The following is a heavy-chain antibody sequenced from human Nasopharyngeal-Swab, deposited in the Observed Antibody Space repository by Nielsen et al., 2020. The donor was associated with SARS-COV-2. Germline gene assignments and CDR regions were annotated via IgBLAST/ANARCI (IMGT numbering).Heavy chain of an antibody. D-gene: IGHD6-19*01. CDR2: IYYSGST. Sequence: SETLSLTCAVSGGSISSSNWWSWVRQPPGKGLEWIGSIYYSGSTYYNPSLKSRVTISVDTSKNQFSLKLSSVTAADTAVYYCARQSRSRSGWLPPSDYWGQGTLVTVSS. J-gene: IGHJ4*02. V-gene: IGHV4-39*01. CDR1: GGSISSSNW. CDR3: ARQSRSRSGWLPPSDY.